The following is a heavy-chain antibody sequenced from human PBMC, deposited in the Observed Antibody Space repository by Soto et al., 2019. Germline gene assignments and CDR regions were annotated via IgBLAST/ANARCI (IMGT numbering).Heavy chain of an antibody. J-gene: IGHJ6*02. V-gene: IGHV4-34*01. CDR1: GGSFSGYY. Sequence: PSETLSLTCAVYGGSFSGYYWSWIRQPPGKGLEWIGEINHSGSTNYNPSLKSRVTISVDTSKNQFSLKLSSVTAADTAVYYCARDVLLDRPGSYGMDVWGQGTTVTVS. CDR2: INHSGST. D-gene: IGHD3-10*01. CDR3: ARDVLLDRPGSYGMDV.